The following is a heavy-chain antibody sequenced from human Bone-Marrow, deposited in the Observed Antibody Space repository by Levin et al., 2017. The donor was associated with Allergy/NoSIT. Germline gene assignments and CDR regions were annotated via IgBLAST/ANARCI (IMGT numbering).Heavy chain of an antibody. V-gene: IGHV3-43D*04. J-gene: IGHJ6*02. Sequence: GESLKISCAASGFTFDDYAMHWVRQAPGKGLEWVSLISWDGGSTYYADSVKGRFTISRDNSKNSLYLQMNSLRAEDTALYYCATTPGGYCSSTSCARGVWGQGTTVTVSS. CDR2: ISWDGGST. CDR3: ATTPGGYCSSTSCARGV. CDR1: GFTFDDYA. D-gene: IGHD2-2*01.